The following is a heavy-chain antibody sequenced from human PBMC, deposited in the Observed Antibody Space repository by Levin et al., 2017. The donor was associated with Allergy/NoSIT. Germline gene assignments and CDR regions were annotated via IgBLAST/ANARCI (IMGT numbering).Heavy chain of an antibody. V-gene: IGHV3-13*01. CDR1: GFTFSSYD. CDR2: IGTAGDT. J-gene: IGHJ6*04. Sequence: PGGSLRLSCAASGFTFSSYDMHWVRQGTGKGLEWVSGIGTAGDTYYPGSVKGRFTISRENAKNSLYLQMNSLRAGDTAVYYCARDRVNYYGDYYYGMDGWGKGTTVTVSA. CDR3: ARDRVNYYGDYYYGMDG. D-gene: IGHD1-26*01.